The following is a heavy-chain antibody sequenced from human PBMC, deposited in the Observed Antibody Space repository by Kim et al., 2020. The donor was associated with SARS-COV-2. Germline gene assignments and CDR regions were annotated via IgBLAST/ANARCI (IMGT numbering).Heavy chain of an antibody. V-gene: IGHV3-74*01. Sequence: GGSLRLSCAASGFTFSSYWMHWVRQAPGKGLVWVSRIRSDGSITYYADSVKGRFTVSRDNAKNTLYLQMNSLRAEDTAVYYCAKSDLFDPWGQGTLVTVSS. J-gene: IGHJ5*02. CDR1: GFTFSSYW. CDR3: AKSDLFDP. CDR2: IRSDGSIT.